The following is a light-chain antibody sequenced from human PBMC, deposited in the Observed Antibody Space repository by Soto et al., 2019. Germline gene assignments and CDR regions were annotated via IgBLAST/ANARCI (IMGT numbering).Light chain of an antibody. J-gene: IGLJ1*01. CDR3: SSYTSSSTDV. V-gene: IGLV2-14*01. CDR1: SSDVGGYNY. Sequence: QSALTQPASVSGSPGQSITISCTGTSSDVGGYNYVSWYQQHPGRAPKLMIYDVSIRPSGVSKRFSGSKSGNTASLTISGLQAEDEADYYCSSYTSSSTDVFGTGTKLTVL. CDR2: DVS.